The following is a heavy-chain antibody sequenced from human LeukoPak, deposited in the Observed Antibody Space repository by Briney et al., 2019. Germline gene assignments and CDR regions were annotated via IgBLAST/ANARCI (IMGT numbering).Heavy chain of an antibody. Sequence: GGSLRLSCAASGFTFSSHWMSWVRQAPGKGLEWVANIKKEGSEKYYLDAVKGRFTISRDNAKTSLYLPMNSLRAEDTAVYYCARALSGIAGYTYGRGIDYWGQGTLVTVSS. CDR3: ARALSGIAGYTYGRGIDY. V-gene: IGHV3-7*01. CDR2: IKKEGSEK. J-gene: IGHJ4*02. CDR1: GFTFSSHW. D-gene: IGHD5-18*01.